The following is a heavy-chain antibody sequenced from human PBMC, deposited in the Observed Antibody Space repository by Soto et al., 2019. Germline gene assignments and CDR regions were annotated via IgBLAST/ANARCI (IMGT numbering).Heavy chain of an antibody. J-gene: IGHJ3*02. CDR2: INDDGDST. D-gene: IGHD3-22*01. V-gene: IGHV3-23*01. Sequence: EVQLLESGGGVVQPGGSLRLSCAASGFSFNDYAMTWVRQAPGKGLEWVSAINDDGDSTYYADSVKGRFTISRDHSKNTVFLEMNSLRAEDTAAYHCAKVVVMRAVNDALDIWGQGTMVTVSS. CDR3: AKVVVMRAVNDALDI. CDR1: GFSFNDYA.